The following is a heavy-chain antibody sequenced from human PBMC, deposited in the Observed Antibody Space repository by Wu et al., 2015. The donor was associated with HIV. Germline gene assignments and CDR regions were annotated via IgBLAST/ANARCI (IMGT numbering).Heavy chain of an antibody. D-gene: IGHD4-11*01. CDR2: FDPEDSKT. J-gene: IGHJ1*01. Sequence: HVQLEQSGAVVRKPGASVRVPCKVSGYSLIKLSIHWVRQAPGKGLEWMGGFDPEDSKTIYAQRFQGRVVMTEDRSTDTAYMDLISLRSEDTGVFYCTAYPRDIWSTGLPYWGQGTQVTVSS. CDR3: TAYPRDIWSTGLPY. CDR1: GYSLIKLS. V-gene: IGHV1-24*01.